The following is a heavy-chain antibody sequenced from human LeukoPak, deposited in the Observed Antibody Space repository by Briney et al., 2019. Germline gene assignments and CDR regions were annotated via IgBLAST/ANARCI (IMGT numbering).Heavy chain of an antibody. Sequence: PSETLSLTCAVYGGSFSGYYWSWIRQPPGKGLEWIGEINHSGSTYYNPSLKSRVTISVDTSKNQFSLKLSSVTAADTAVYYCARGRRYYGMDVWGQGTTVTVSS. CDR2: INHSGST. J-gene: IGHJ6*02. D-gene: IGHD1-14*01. CDR1: GGSFSGYY. CDR3: ARGRRYYGMDV. V-gene: IGHV4-34*01.